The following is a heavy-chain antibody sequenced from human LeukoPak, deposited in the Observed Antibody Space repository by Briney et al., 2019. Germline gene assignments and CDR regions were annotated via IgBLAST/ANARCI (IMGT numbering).Heavy chain of an antibody. J-gene: IGHJ4*02. V-gene: IGHV3-53*01. CDR1: GFTVSSNY. Sequence: GGSLRLFRAPSGFTVSSNYMSWVRQAPGKGLEWVSVIYSGGTTYYADSVKGRFTISRDNSKNTLYLQMNSLRAEDTAVYYCARAAGGHYYDSSGYLNYWGQGTLVTVSS. CDR3: ARAAGGHYYDSSGYLNY. CDR2: IYSGGTT. D-gene: IGHD3-22*01.